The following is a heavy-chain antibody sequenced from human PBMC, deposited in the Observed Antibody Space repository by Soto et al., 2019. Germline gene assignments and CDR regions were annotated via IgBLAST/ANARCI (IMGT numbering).Heavy chain of an antibody. J-gene: IGHJ4*02. CDR3: ASDPYYYASGF. Sequence: GGSLRLSCAASGFRFSDHYMTWIRQAPGKGLEWVSKISGDGTTIYYADSVKGRFTVSRDNAKNSVFLQMNSLRAEDTAVYYCASDPYYYASGFWGQGTLVTVSS. CDR2: ISGDGTTI. CDR1: GFRFSDHY. V-gene: IGHV3-11*01. D-gene: IGHD3-10*01.